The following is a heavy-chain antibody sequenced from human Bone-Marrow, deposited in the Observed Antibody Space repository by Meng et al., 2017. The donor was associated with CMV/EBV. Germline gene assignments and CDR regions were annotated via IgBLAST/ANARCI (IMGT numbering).Heavy chain of an antibody. CDR3: ARGIS. CDR2: ISHDGSNK. CDR1: GFTFSSYA. J-gene: IGHJ5*02. Sequence: GESLKISCAASGFTFSSYAMHWVRQAPGKGLEWVAVISHDGSNKYYADSVKGRFTISRDNSKNSLYLQMNSLRAEDTAVYYCARGISWGQGTLVTVSS. D-gene: IGHD3-3*01. V-gene: IGHV3-30-3*01.